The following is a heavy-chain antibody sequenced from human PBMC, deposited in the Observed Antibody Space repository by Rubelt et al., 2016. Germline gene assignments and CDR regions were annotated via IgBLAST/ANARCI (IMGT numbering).Heavy chain of an antibody. J-gene: IGHJ3*02. CDR1: GGSFSGYY. CDR3: ARRTVVVIAMRADAVDI. CDR2: INHSGST. V-gene: IGHV4-34*01. D-gene: IGHD2-21*01. Sequence: QVQLQQWGAGLLKPSETLSLTCAVYGGSFSGYYWSWIRQPPGKGLEWIGEINHSGSTNYNPSLKSRVTISVDTSKNQFSRKLSSVTAADTAVYYCARRTVVVIAMRADAVDIWGQGTMVTVSS.